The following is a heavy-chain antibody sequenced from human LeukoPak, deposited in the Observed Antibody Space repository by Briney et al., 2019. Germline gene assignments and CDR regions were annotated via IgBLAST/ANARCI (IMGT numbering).Heavy chain of an antibody. CDR1: VFTFSIFC. D-gene: IGHD6-19*01. Sequence: GGCLRLACVAYVFTFSIFCMHWVRPAPSKGLEWVAFIRYDGSNKYYADSVKGRFTISRDNSKNTLYLQMNSLRAEDTAVYYCAKAARGAVAGYYWGQGTLVTVSS. CDR3: AKAARGAVAGYY. CDR2: IRYDGSNK. V-gene: IGHV3-30*02. J-gene: IGHJ4*02.